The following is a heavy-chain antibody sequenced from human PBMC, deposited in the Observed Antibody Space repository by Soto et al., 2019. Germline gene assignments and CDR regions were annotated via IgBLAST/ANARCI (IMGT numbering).Heavy chain of an antibody. CDR3: ASPDSSGYSAFDI. D-gene: IGHD3-22*01. CDR1: GYTFTSYG. CDR2: ISAYNGNT. Sequence: ASVKPSCKAPGYTFTSYGISWVRQAPGQGLEWMGWISAYNGNTNYAQKLQGRVTMTTDTSTSTAYMELRSLRSDDTAVYYCASPDSSGYSAFDIWGQGTMVTVSS. V-gene: IGHV1-18*04. J-gene: IGHJ3*02.